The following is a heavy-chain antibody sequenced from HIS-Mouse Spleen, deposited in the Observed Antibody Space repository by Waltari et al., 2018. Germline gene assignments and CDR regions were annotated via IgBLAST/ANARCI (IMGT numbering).Heavy chain of an antibody. V-gene: IGHV4-39*07. CDR3: ARVRTGDPSYWYFDL. J-gene: IGHJ2*01. D-gene: IGHD7-27*01. Sequence: QLQLQESGPGLVKPSETLSLTCTVSGGSISSSSYYWGWIRQPPGKGLEWIGEINHSGSTNYNPSLKGRVTISVDTSKNQFSLKLSSVTAADTAVYYCARVRTGDPSYWYFDLWGRGTLVTVSS. CDR1: GGSISSSSYY. CDR2: INHSGST.